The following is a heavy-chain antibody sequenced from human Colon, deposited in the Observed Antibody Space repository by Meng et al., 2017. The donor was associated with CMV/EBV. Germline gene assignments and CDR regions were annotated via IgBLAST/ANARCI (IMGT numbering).Heavy chain of an antibody. CDR3: ARDLSGTYFH. Sequence: LRLSCGISGDSVSSNSAAWNWIRQSPSRGLEWLGRTYYRSKWYNDYAVSVRSRITINPDTSKNQFSLHLNSVTPEDTAVYYCARDLSGTYFHWGQGTLVTVSS. CDR1: GDSVSSNSAA. V-gene: IGHV6-1*01. J-gene: IGHJ1*01. CDR2: TYYRSKWYN. D-gene: IGHD1-26*01.